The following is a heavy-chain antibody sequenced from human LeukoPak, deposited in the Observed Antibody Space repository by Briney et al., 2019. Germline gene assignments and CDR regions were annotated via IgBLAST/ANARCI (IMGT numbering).Heavy chain of an antibody. J-gene: IGHJ5*02. CDR1: GGSISSYY. D-gene: IGHD2-2*02. V-gene: IGHV4-59*01. Sequence: SETLSLTCTASGGSISSYYWAWVRQPPGKGLEWLGYIYYSGSTNYNPSLNSRLTISKDASKNQFSLKLTSVTAADTAVYYCARSGYCSSTSCYTALGYNWFDPWGQGTLVTVSS. CDR2: IYYSGST. CDR3: ARSGYCSSTSCYTALGYNWFDP.